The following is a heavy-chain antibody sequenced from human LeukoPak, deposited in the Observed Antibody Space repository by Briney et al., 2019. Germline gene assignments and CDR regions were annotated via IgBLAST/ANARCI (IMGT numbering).Heavy chain of an antibody. Sequence: GGSLRLSCAASGFTFSSYEMNWVRQAPGKGLEWVSYISSSGSTIYYADSVKGRFTISRDNAKNSLYLQMNSLRAEDTGVYYCARNDDGDHGIDYWGQGTLVTVSS. CDR2: ISSSGSTI. CDR1: GFTFSSYE. D-gene: IGHD4-17*01. J-gene: IGHJ4*02. CDR3: ARNDDGDHGIDY. V-gene: IGHV3-48*03.